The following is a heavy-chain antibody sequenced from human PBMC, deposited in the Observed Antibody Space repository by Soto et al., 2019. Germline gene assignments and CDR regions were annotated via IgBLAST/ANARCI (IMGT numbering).Heavy chain of an antibody. Sequence: RGESLKISCKGSGYSFTSYWISWVRQMPGKGLEWMGRIDPSDSYTNYSPSFQGHVTISADKSISTAYLQWSSLKASDTAMYYCAGCWSGGSCYLDYWGQGTLVTVSS. D-gene: IGHD2-15*01. CDR1: GYSFTSYW. J-gene: IGHJ4*02. V-gene: IGHV5-10-1*01. CDR2: IDPSDSYT. CDR3: AGCWSGGSCYLDY.